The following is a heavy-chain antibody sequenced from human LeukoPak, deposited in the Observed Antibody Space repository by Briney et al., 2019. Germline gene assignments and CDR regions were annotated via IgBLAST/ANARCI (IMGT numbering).Heavy chain of an antibody. Sequence: GGSLRLSCAASGFTFSSYSMNWVRQAPGKGLEWVSYISSSSSTIYYADSVKGRFTISRDNAKNSLYLQMNSLRAEDTAVYYCASPPSAAGFDAFDIWGQGTMVTVSS. V-gene: IGHV3-48*04. CDR2: ISSSSSTI. D-gene: IGHD6-13*01. J-gene: IGHJ3*02. CDR1: GFTFSSYS. CDR3: ASPPSAAGFDAFDI.